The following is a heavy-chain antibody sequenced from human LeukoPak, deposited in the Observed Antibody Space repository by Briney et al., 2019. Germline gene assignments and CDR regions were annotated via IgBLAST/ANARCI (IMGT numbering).Heavy chain of an antibody. J-gene: IGHJ4*02. CDR2: ISGSGDST. Sequence: GGTLRLSCAASGITFSSFAMSWVRQAPGKGLEWVSSISGSGDSTYYADSVKGRFTISRDNSKKTLYLQMNSLRAEDTAVYYCAIVSEWELRRGRCYFDYWGQGTLVTVFS. V-gene: IGHV3-23*01. CDR1: GITFSSFA. CDR3: AIVSEWELRRGRCYFDY. D-gene: IGHD1-26*01.